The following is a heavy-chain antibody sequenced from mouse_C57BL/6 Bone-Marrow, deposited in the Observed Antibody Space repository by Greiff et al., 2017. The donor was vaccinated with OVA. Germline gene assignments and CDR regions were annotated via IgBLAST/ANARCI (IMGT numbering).Heavy chain of an antibody. CDR1: GYAFSSSW. Sequence: VQLQESGPELVKPGASVKISCKASGYAFSSSWMNWVKQRPGKGLEWIGRIYPGAGDTDYNGKFKGKATLTADKSSSTAYLQLSSLTSEDSAVYYCARSVLRYCYAMDYWGQGTSVTVSS. J-gene: IGHJ4*01. V-gene: IGHV1-82*01. CDR2: IYPGAGDT. D-gene: IGHD1-1*01. CDR3: ARSVLRYCYAMDY.